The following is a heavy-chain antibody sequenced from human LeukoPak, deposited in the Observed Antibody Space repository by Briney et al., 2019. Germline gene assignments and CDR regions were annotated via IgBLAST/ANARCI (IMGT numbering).Heavy chain of an antibody. J-gene: IGHJ4*02. CDR2: IKQEGSEK. Sequence: GSLRLSCAASGFTFSSYWMSWVRQAPGKGLEWVANIKQEGSEKYYVDSVKGRFTISRDNAKNSRYLQMNSLRAEDTAVYYCARDPTAMGTFDYWGQGTLVTVSS. CDR3: ARDPTAMGTFDY. D-gene: IGHD5-18*01. CDR1: GFTFSSYW. V-gene: IGHV3-7*01.